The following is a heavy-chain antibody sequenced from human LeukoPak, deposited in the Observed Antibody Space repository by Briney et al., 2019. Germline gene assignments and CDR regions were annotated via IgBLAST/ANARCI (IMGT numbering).Heavy chain of an antibody. CDR3: ARARNYCSGGSCYYFDY. J-gene: IGHJ4*02. Sequence: ASVTVSCKASGYTFTGYYMHWVRQAPGQGLEWMGRINPNSGGTDYAQKFQGGVTMTRDTSISTVHMELTRLKSDDTAVYYCARARNYCSGGSCYYFDYWGQGTLVTVSS. CDR2: INPNSGGT. V-gene: IGHV1-2*06. CDR1: GYTFTGYY. D-gene: IGHD2-15*01.